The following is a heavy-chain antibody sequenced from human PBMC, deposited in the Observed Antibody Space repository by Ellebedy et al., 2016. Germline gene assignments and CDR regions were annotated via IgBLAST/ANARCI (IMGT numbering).Heavy chain of an antibody. J-gene: IGHJ4*02. CDR1: GFTFSTKS. CDR3: ARRYFDY. V-gene: IGHV3-21*01. Sequence: GESLKISXEASGFTFSTKSMNWVRQAPGKGLEWVSFISGSSSYIYYADSVKGRFTISRDNAKNSLYLQMNSLRAEDTAVYYCARRYFDYWGQGTLVTVSS. CDR2: ISGSSSYI.